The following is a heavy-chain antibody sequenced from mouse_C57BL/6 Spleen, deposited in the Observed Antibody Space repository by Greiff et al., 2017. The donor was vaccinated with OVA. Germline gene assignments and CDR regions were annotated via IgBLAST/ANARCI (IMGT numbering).Heavy chain of an antibody. CDR1: GFTFTDYY. CDR2: IRNKANGYTT. CDR3: ARYLYYGNYPFAY. Sequence: EVQGVESGGGLVQPGGSLSLSCAASGFTFTDYYMSWVRQPPGKALEWLGFIRNKANGYTTEYSASVKGRFTISRDNSQSILYLQMNALRAEDSATYYCARYLYYGNYPFAYWGQGTLVTVSA. V-gene: IGHV7-3*01. J-gene: IGHJ3*01. D-gene: IGHD2-1*01.